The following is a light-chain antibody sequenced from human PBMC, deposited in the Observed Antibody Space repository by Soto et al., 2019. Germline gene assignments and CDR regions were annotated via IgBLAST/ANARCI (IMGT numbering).Light chain of an antibody. CDR1: SIDVGAYNY. CDR3: SSYTARGTRV. V-gene: IGLV2-14*01. CDR2: EVG. J-gene: IGLJ1*01. Sequence: QSALTQFASVCGSPGQSITISCTGTSIDVGAYNYVSWYQQHPDKAPKLLIYEVGNRPSGVSFRFSGSKSGNTASLTISGLQAEDEADYYCSSYTARGTRVFGTGTKVTVL.